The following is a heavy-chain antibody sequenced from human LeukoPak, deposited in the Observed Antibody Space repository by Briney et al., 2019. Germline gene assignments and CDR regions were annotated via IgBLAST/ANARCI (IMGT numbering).Heavy chain of an antibody. J-gene: IGHJ4*02. V-gene: IGHV1-8*01. CDR3: ARADYYDSSGYYYDFDY. Sequence: ASVKVSCKASGYTFTSCDINWVRQATGQGLEWMGWMNPNSGNTGYAQKFQGRVTMTRNTSISTAYMELSSLRSEDTAVYYCARADYYDSSGYYYDFDYWGQGTLVTVSS. CDR1: GYTFTSCD. D-gene: IGHD3-22*01. CDR2: MNPNSGNT.